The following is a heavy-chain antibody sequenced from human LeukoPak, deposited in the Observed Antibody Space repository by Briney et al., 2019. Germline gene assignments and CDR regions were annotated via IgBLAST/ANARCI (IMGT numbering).Heavy chain of an antibody. J-gene: IGHJ3*02. CDR2: ISYEEINI. Sequence: GGSLRLSCAASGFTFSTYIVHWVRQAPGKGLEWVAVISYEEINIYYADSVKGRFTISRDNSKNTLYLQMNSLRAEDTAVYYCAKETSRAFDIWGQGTMVTVSS. CDR3: AKETSRAFDI. V-gene: IGHV3-30-3*01. CDR1: GFTFSTYI.